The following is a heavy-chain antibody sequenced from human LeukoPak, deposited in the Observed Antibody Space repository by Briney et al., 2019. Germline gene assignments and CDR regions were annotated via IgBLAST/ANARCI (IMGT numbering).Heavy chain of an antibody. CDR3: ARERAIILFGAFDI. Sequence: GGSLRLSCAASGFTFSSHSMNWVRQAPGKGLEWVSSISSSSNYIYYADSVKGRFTISRDNAKNSLYLQMNSLTAEDTAVYYCARERAIILFGAFDIWGQGTMVTVSS. CDR2: ISSSSNYI. CDR1: GFTFSSHS. J-gene: IGHJ3*02. V-gene: IGHV3-21*01. D-gene: IGHD3-3*01.